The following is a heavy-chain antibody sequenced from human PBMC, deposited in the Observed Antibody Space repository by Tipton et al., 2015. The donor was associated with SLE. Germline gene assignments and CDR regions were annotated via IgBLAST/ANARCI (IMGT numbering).Heavy chain of an antibody. CDR3: ASAHPSYWYFDL. J-gene: IGHJ2*01. V-gene: IGHV4-59*01. Sequence: TLSLTCTVSGGSISSYYWSWIRQPPGKGLEWIGYIYYSGSTNYNPSLKSRVTISVDTSKNQFSLKLSSVTAADTAVYYCASAHPSYWYFDLWGRGPLVTVSS. CDR2: IYYSGST. CDR1: GGSISSYY.